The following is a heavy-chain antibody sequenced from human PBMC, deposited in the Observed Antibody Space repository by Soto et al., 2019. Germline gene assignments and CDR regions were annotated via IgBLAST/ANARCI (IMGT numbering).Heavy chain of an antibody. CDR1: GYTFTSYG. D-gene: IGHD3-3*01. J-gene: IGHJ6*02. Sequence: ASVKVSCKASGYTFTSYGISWVRQAPGQGLEWMGWISAYNGNTNYAQKLQGRVAMTTDTSTSTAYMELRSLRSDDTAVYYCARTLDFWSGLWYYYYYGMDVWGQGTTVTVS. CDR2: ISAYNGNT. V-gene: IGHV1-18*01. CDR3: ARTLDFWSGLWYYYYYGMDV.